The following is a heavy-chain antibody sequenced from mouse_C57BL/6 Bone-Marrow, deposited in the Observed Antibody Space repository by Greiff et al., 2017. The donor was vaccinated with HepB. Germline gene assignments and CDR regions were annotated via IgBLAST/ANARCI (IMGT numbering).Heavy chain of an antibody. J-gene: IGHJ3*01. D-gene: IGHD2-4*01. CDR3: TREKGYEYDGGFAY. V-gene: IGHV14-4*01. CDR1: GFNIKDDY. Sequence: VQLQQSGAELVRPGASVKLSCTASGFNIKDDYMHWVKQRPEQGLEWIGWIDPENGDTEYASKFQGKATITADTSSNTAYLQLSSLTSEDTAVYYCTREKGYEYDGGFAYWGQGTLVTVSA. CDR2: IDPENGDT.